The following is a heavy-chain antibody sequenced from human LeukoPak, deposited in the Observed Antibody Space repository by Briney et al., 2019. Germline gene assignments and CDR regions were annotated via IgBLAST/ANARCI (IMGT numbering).Heavy chain of an antibody. CDR1: GFTFSSYS. Sequence: QAGGSLRLSCAASGFTFSSYSMNWVRQAPGKGPEWVANMKQDGSETYYVDSVKGRFTISRDNAQNSLYLQMNSLTAEDTAVYYCARDKIVGATHFDFWGQGTLVTVSS. V-gene: IGHV3-7*01. D-gene: IGHD1-26*01. CDR3: ARDKIVGATHFDF. CDR2: MKQDGSET. J-gene: IGHJ4*02.